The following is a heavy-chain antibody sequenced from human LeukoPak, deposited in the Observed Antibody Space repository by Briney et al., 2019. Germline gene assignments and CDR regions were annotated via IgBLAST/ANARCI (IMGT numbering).Heavy chain of an antibody. Sequence: PGASLRLSCAVSGFTFSSYAMTWVRQAPGKGLEWVSAIGVGGSNTFYADSVKGRFTISRDNSRNTLYLQVNSLRVEDTAVYYCAKDQVGWTSSRFDPWGQETVVTVSS. CDR2: IGVGGSNT. CDR3: AKDQVGWTSSRFDP. V-gene: IGHV3-23*01. CDR1: GFTFSSYA. J-gene: IGHJ5*02. D-gene: IGHD6-6*01.